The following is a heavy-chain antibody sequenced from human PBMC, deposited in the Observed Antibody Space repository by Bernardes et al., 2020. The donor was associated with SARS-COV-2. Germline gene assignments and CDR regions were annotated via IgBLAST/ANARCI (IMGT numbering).Heavy chain of an antibody. CDR1: GFTFEDYT. D-gene: IGHD3-3*01. CDR3: ATERQSLTVFGVGHDAFDF. V-gene: IGHV3-43*01. Sequence: SLRLSCAASGFTFEDYTMHWVRQVPGKGLEWVSLVSWDGSTTNYADSVKGRFIISRDSSRNTVHLQMDSLRKEDTALYYCATERQSLTVFGVGHDAFDFWGQGTMVTVSS. CDR2: VSWDGSTT. J-gene: IGHJ3*01.